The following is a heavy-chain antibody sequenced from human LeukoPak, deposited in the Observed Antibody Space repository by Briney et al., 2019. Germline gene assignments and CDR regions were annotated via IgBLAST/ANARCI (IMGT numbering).Heavy chain of an antibody. Sequence: GGSLRLSCAGSGFTFSNYGMHWVRQAPGQGLEWMGIINPSGGSTSYAQKFQGRVTMTRDTSTSTVYMELSSLRSEDTAVYYCARVTGDMFWYYYYYGMDVWGQGTTVTVSS. CDR2: INPSGGST. CDR1: GFTFSNYG. D-gene: IGHD7-27*01. J-gene: IGHJ6*02. CDR3: ARVTGDMFWYYYYYGMDV. V-gene: IGHV1-46*01.